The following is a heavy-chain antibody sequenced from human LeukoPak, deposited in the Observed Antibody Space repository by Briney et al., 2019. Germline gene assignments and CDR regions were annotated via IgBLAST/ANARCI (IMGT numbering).Heavy chain of an antibody. CDR3: ARDPRPKSNNWFDA. J-gene: IGHJ5*02. Sequence: SETLSLTCMVSGGSINNYYWNWLRQPPGKGPDWLGHVYYNGNTMYNPSLNDRPIISLHTTKNEFSLKLTSASEADTAVYYCARDPRPKSNNWFDAWGQGTLVTVSS. CDR1: GGSINNYY. CDR2: VYYNGNT. V-gene: IGHV4-59*01.